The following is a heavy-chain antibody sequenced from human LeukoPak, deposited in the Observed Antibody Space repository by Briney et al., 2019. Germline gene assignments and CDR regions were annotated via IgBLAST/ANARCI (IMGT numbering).Heavy chain of an antibody. D-gene: IGHD4/OR15-4a*01. CDR3: AKSGLSRFDY. CDR1: GFTFSSYA. J-gene: IGHJ4*02. CDR2: FSGSGGST. V-gene: IGHV3-23*01. Sequence: GGSLRLSCAASGFTFSSYAMSWVRQAPGKGLEWVSAFSGSGGSTYYADSVKGRFTISRDNSKNTLYLQMNSLRAEDTAIYYCAKSGLSRFDYWGQGTLVTVSS.